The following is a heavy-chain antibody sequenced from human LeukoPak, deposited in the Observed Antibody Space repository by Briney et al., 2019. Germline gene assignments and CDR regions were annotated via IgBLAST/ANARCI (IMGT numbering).Heavy chain of an antibody. CDR1: GYTFTSYG. CDR3: ARDLGAIAAAGTCGY. V-gene: IGHV1-18*01. D-gene: IGHD6-13*01. J-gene: IGHJ4*02. CDR2: ISAYNGNT. Sequence: GASVKVSCKASGYTFTSYGISWVRQAPGQGLEWMGWISAYNGNTNYAQKLQGRVTMTTDTSTSTAYMELRSLRSDDTAVYYCARDLGAIAAAGTCGYWGQGTLVTVSS.